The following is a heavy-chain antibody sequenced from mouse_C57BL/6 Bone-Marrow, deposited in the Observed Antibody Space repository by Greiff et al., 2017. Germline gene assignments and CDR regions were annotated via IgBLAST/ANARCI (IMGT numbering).Heavy chain of an antibody. CDR2: IYPGSGNT. CDR1: GYTFTSYC. CDR3: ARPYYYGSSSYYFDY. Sequence: VQLVESGAELAQPGASVKLSCKASGYTFTSYCITWVKQRTGQGLEWIGEIYPGSGNTYYNKKFKGKATLTGDKSSSTAYMELRSLTSEDSAVYFCARPYYYGSSSYYFDYWGQGTTLTVSS. V-gene: IGHV1-81*01. D-gene: IGHD1-1*01. J-gene: IGHJ2*01.